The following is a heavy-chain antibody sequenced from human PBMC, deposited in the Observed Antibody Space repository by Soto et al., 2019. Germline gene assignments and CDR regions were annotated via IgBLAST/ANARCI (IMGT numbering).Heavy chain of an antibody. CDR3: AKAGTMGFGVGAFDI. Sequence: QVQLVESGGGVVQPGRSLRLSCAASGFTFSSYGMHWVRQAPGKGLEWVAVISYDGSNKYYADSVKGRFPISRDNSKNTLYLQMNSLRAEDTAVYYCAKAGTMGFGVGAFDIWGQGTMVTVSS. D-gene: IGHD1-7*01. CDR2: ISYDGSNK. J-gene: IGHJ3*02. CDR1: GFTFSSYG. V-gene: IGHV3-30*18.